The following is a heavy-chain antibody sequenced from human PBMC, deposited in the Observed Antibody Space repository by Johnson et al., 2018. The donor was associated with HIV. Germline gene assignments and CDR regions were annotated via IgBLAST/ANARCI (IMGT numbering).Heavy chain of an antibody. J-gene: IGHJ3*02. D-gene: IGHD1-26*01. CDR1: GFTFSSYA. V-gene: IGHV3-30*04. CDR2: ISYDGSNK. Sequence: QVQLVESGGGVVRPGGSLRLSCAASGFTFSSYAMHWVRQAPGKGLEWVAVISYDGSNKYYADSVKGRFTISRDNSKNTLYLQMNSLRAEDPAVYYCARGALVGATNDAFDIWGQGTMVTVSS. CDR3: ARGALVGATNDAFDI.